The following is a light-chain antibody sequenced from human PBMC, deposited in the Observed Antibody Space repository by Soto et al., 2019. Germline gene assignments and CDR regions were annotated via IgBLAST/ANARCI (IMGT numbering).Light chain of an antibody. V-gene: IGKV3-15*01. CDR3: QQYNNWPWT. CDR2: GAS. J-gene: IGKJ1*01. CDR1: QSVSSN. Sequence: IVMTQSPDTLSVSPGERATLSCRASQSVSSNLAWYQQKPGQAPRLLIYGASTRATGIPARFSGSGSGTEFTLTISSLQSEDFAVDYCQQYNNWPWTFGQGTNVEIK.